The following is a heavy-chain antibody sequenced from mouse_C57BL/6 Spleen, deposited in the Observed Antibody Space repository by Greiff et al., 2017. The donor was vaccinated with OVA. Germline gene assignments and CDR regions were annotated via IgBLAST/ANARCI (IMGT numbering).Heavy chain of an antibody. CDR1: GYSITSGYY. CDR2: ISYDGSN. Sequence: EVKLVESGPGLVKPSQSLSLTCSVTGYSITSGYYWNWIRQFPGNKLEWMGYISYDGSNNYNPSLKNRISITRDTSKNQFFLKLNSVTTEDTATYYCARVTYDYAMDYWGQGTSVTVSS. V-gene: IGHV3-6*01. D-gene: IGHD5-1*01. J-gene: IGHJ4*01. CDR3: ARVTYDYAMDY.